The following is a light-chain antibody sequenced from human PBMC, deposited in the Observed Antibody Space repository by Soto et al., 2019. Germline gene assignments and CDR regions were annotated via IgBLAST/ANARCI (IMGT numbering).Light chain of an antibody. CDR1: SSDVGSYNL. CDR2: EVS. V-gene: IGLV2-23*02. CDR3: CSYAGSSSV. Sequence: QSSLTQPASVSGSPGQSITISCTGTSSDVGSYNLVSWYQQHPGKAPKLMIYEVSKRPSGVSNRFSGSKSCNTASLTISGLQAEDEADYYCCSYAGSSSVFGTGTKVTVL. J-gene: IGLJ1*01.